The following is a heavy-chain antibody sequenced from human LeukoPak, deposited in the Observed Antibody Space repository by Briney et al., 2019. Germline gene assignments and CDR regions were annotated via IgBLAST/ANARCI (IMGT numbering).Heavy chain of an antibody. CDR1: GFIFSSYA. Sequence: GGSLRLSCAASGFIFSSYAMTWVRQAPGKGLEWVSSISATGSGIYYADSVKGRFTISRDNAKNSLYLQMNSLRAEDTALYYCARRGFYDTSGYLFDHWGQGTLVTVSS. V-gene: IGHV3-23*01. J-gene: IGHJ4*02. CDR3: ARRGFYDTSGYLFDH. CDR2: ISATGSGI. D-gene: IGHD3-22*01.